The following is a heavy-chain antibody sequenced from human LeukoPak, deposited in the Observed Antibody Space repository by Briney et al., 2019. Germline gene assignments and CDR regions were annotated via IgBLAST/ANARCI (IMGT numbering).Heavy chain of an antibody. CDR2: ISSGSSYI. CDR3: ARGYSSGWYVFDY. J-gene: IGHJ4*02. CDR1: GFTFSSYS. D-gene: IGHD6-19*01. V-gene: IGHV3-21*01. Sequence: PGGSLRLSCAASGFTFSSYSMNWVRQAPGKGLEWVSSISSGSSYIYYAASVKARFTISRDNAKSTLYLQMNSLRAEDTAVYYCARGYSSGWYVFDYWGQGTLVTVSS.